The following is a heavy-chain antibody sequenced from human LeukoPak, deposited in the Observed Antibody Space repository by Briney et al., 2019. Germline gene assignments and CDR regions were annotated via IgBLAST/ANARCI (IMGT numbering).Heavy chain of an antibody. D-gene: IGHD6-13*01. J-gene: IGHJ6*03. Sequence: ASVKVSCKASGYTFTSYGISWVRQAPGQGLEWMGWISAYNGNTNYAQKLQGRVTMTTDTSTSTAYMELRSLRSDDTAVYYCARVFRSSRSWSQTTYYYYYMDVWGKGTTVTVSS. CDR2: ISAYNGNT. V-gene: IGHV1-18*01. CDR1: GYTFTSYG. CDR3: ARVFRSSRSWSQTTYYYYYMDV.